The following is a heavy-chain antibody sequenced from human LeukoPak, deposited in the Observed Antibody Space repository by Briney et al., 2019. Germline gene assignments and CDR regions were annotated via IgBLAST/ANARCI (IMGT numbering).Heavy chain of an antibody. D-gene: IGHD6-19*01. CDR1: GASISGYY. CDR3: ARRDTSGRLPDY. V-gene: IGHV4-59*08. Sequence: SETLSLTCTVSGASISGYYWSWIRQPPGKGLEWVGYIYYSGSTNYNPSLESRVTISVDTSNNQFSLKLSSVTAADTAVYYCARRDTSGRLPDYWRQGTLVTVS. CDR2: IYYSGST. J-gene: IGHJ4*02.